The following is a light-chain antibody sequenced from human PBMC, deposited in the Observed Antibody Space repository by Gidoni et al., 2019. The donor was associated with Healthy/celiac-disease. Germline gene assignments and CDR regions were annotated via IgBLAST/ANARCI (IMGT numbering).Light chain of an antibody. J-gene: IGKJ4*01. Sequence: DIVLTQSPDSLAVSLGEWATINCKSSQSVLYSSNNKNYLAWYQQRPGQPPKLRIYWASTRESGVTDRFSGSGSGTDFTLTISRLQAEDVAVYYCQQYYSVTLTFGGGTKVEIK. CDR1: QSVLYSSNNKNY. CDR2: WAS. CDR3: QQYYSVTLT. V-gene: IGKV4-1*01.